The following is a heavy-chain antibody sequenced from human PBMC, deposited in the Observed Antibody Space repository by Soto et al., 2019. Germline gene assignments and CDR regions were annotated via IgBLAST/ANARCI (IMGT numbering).Heavy chain of an antibody. Sequence: EVQLLESGGGLVQPGGSLRLSCAASGFTFSSYAMSWVRQAPGKGLEWVSAISGSGGSTYYADSVKGRFTISRDNSKNTLYRQMNSLRAEDTAVYYCAKDPLQLIGGDDAFDIWGQGTMVTVSS. D-gene: IGHD1-1*01. CDR1: GFTFSSYA. CDR3: AKDPLQLIGGDDAFDI. CDR2: ISGSGGST. J-gene: IGHJ3*02. V-gene: IGHV3-23*01.